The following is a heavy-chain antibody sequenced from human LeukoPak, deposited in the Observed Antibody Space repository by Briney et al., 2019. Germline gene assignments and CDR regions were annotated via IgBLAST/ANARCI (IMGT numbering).Heavy chain of an antibody. CDR2: ITSSSTYI. D-gene: IGHD5-24*01. CDR1: GFTFSTYG. Sequence: GGSLRLSCVASGFTFSTYGMSWVRQAPGKGLEWVSSITSSSTYIRYADSVKGRFTISRDNAKNSLYLQMNSLRAEDTAVYYCARTQRWLQSWGQGTLVTVSS. J-gene: IGHJ5*02. CDR3: ARTQRWLQS. V-gene: IGHV3-21*01.